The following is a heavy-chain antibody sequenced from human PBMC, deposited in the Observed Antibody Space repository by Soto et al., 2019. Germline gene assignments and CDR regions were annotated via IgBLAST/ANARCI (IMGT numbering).Heavy chain of an antibody. CDR1: GFSFTTSGVG. Sequence: QITLKESGPPLVKPTQTLTLTCTFSGFSFTTSGVGVGWFRQPPGKALEWLALIYWNDSERYSPSLKSRLTITRDTSKTHVVLTMTNMNPVDTATYYCAHRSNTDFVWGQGTLVTVSS. D-gene: IGHD2-21*02. CDR2: IYWNDSE. J-gene: IGHJ4*02. V-gene: IGHV2-5*01. CDR3: AHRSNTDFV.